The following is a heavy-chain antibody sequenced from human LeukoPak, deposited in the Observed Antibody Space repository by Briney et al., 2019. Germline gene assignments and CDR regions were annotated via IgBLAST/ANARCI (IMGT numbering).Heavy chain of an antibody. J-gene: IGHJ4*02. Sequence: PGGSLRLSCAASGFTFSDAWMNWVRQAPGKGLEWVSGIGGSGGNTYYTDSVKGRFTISRDNSKNTVYLQMNSLRVEDTAMYYCGRSARYADYWGQGTLVIVST. CDR3: GRSARYADY. D-gene: IGHD3-16*01. CDR1: GFTFSDAW. CDR2: IGGSGGNT. V-gene: IGHV3-23*01.